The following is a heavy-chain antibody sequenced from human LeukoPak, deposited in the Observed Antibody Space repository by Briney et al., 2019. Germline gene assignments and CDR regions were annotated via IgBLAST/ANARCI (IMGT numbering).Heavy chain of an antibody. Sequence: ASVKVSCKASGYTFTSYAMHLVRQAPGQRLEWMGWINDGNGNTKYSQKFQGRVTITRDTSARTAYMELSSLRSEDTAVYYCARGGQLLWESWFDPWGQGTLVTVSS. D-gene: IGHD2-2*01. CDR2: INDGNGNT. CDR3: ARGGQLLWESWFDP. CDR1: GYTFTSYA. J-gene: IGHJ5*02. V-gene: IGHV1-3*01.